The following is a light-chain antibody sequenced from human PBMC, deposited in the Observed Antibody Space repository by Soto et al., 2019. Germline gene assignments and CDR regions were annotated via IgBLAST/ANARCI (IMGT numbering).Light chain of an antibody. CDR3: QQLNSDPPWT. CDR1: QGISSY. CDR2: AAS. J-gene: IGKJ1*01. V-gene: IGKV1-9*01. Sequence: DIQLTQSPSFLSASVGDRVTITCRASQGISSYLAWYQQKPGKAPKLLIYAASTLQSGVPSRFSGSGSGKEFTLTISSLQPEDFATYYCQQLNSDPPWTFGQGTKVEIK.